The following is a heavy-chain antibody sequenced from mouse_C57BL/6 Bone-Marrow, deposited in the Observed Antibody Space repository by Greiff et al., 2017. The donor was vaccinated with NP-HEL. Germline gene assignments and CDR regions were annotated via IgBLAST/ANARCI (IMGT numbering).Heavy chain of an antibody. J-gene: IGHJ1*03. CDR3: SMVKGYGYFDV. V-gene: IGHV1-64*01. CDR2: IHPNSGST. CDR1: GYTFTSYW. Sequence: QVHVKQPGAELVKPGASVKLSCKASGYTFTSYWMHWVKQRPGQGLEWIGMIHPNSGSTNYNEKFKSKATLTVDKSSSTAYMQLSSLTSEDSAVYYCSMVKGYGYFDVWGTGTTVTVSS. D-gene: IGHD2-2*01.